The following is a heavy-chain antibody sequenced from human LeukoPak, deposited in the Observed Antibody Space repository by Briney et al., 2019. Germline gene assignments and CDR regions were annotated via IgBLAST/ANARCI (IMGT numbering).Heavy chain of an antibody. D-gene: IGHD3-22*01. CDR3: ARDGYDSSGYWGNLYYFDY. V-gene: IGHV4-34*01. J-gene: IGHJ4*02. CDR1: GGSFSGYY. Sequence: PSETLSLTCAVYGGSFSGYYWSWIRQPPGKGLEWIGEINHSGSTNYNPSLKSRVTISVDTSKNQFSLKLSSVTAADTAVYYCARDGYDSSGYWGNLYYFDYWGQGTLVTVSS. CDR2: INHSGST.